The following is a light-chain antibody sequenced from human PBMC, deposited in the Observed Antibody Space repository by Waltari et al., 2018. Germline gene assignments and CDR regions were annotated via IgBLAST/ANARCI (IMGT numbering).Light chain of an antibody. CDR3: SLYTASSTVV. CDR1: GSDLGDYKF. V-gene: IGLV2-14*01. CDR2: EVN. Sequence: QSALTQPASVSGSPGPSITISCTGTGSDLGDYKFVSWYQQHPGKAPKVMIYEVNNRPSGVSDRFSGSKSGNTASLTISGLQAEDEADYYCSLYTASSTVVFGGGTKLTVL. J-gene: IGLJ2*01.